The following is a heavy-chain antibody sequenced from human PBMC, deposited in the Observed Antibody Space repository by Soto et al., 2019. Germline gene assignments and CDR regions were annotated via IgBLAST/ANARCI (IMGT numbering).Heavy chain of an antibody. J-gene: IGHJ6*02. CDR1: GFTFSSYS. V-gene: IGHV3-21*01. CDR2: ISSSSSYI. Sequence: GGSLRLSCAASGFTFSSYSMNWVRQAPGKGLEWVSSISSSSSYIYYADSVKGRFTISRGNAKNSLYLQRNSLRAEDTAVYYCARAGITIFTTMDVWGQGTKVTVYS. CDR3: ARAGITIFTTMDV. D-gene: IGHD3-9*01.